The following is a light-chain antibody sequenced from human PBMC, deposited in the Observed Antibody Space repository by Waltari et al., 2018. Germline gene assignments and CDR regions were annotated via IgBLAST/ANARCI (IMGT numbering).Light chain of an antibody. Sequence: SCRASRSVGTYLAWYQQTPGQAPRLLIYGASNRAAGIPDRFSGSGSGTDFSLTISRLEPEDFAVYYCQKYERLPATFGQGTKVEIK. J-gene: IGKJ1*01. CDR2: GAS. V-gene: IGKV3-20*01. CDR1: RSVGTY. CDR3: QKYERLPAT.